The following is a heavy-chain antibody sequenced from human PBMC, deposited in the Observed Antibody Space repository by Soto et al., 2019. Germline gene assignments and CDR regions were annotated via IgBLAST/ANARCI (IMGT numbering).Heavy chain of an antibody. CDR3: VRSTGSLDS. CDR1: GFLLSYYA. J-gene: IGHJ4*02. D-gene: IGHD1-26*01. Sequence: EEQLVESGGDLVQPGGSLRLSCSVSGFLLSYYAMHWVRQAPGKGLEYVSAISSNGDNTYYADSVKGRFIISRDISKNTLYLQMSSLRAEDTAVYSCVRSTGSLDSWGQGTLVTVSS. CDR2: ISSNGDNT. V-gene: IGHV3-64D*06.